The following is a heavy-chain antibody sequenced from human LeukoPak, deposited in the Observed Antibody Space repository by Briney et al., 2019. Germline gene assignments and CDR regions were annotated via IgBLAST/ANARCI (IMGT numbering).Heavy chain of an antibody. D-gene: IGHD1-7*01. J-gene: IGHJ4*02. CDR3: TRDINWNYGY. CDR2: INAGNGNT. Sequence: ASVKVSCNASGYTFTSYAMHWVRQAPGQRLEWMGWINAGNGNTKYSQKFQGRVTMTRDTSISTAYMELSRLTSDDTAVYYCTRDINWNYGYWGQGTLVTVSS. CDR1: GYTFTSYA. V-gene: IGHV1-3*01.